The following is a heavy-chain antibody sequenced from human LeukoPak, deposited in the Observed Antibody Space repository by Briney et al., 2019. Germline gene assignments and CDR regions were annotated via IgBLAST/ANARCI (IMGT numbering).Heavy chain of an antibody. CDR1: GYTFTGYY. Sequence: ASVKVPCKASGYTFTGYYMHWVRQAPGQGLEWMGRINPNSGGTNYAQKFQGRVTMTRDTSISTAYMELSRLRSDDTAVYYCARDLYYYDSTQTPWGQGTLVTVSS. CDR3: ARDLYYYDSTQTP. D-gene: IGHD3-22*01. J-gene: IGHJ4*02. CDR2: INPNSGGT. V-gene: IGHV1-2*06.